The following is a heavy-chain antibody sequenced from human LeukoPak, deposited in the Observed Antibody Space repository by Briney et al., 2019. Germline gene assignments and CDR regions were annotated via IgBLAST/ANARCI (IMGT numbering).Heavy chain of an antibody. CDR3: ARDYYYDSGRDAFDI. D-gene: IGHD3-22*01. Sequence: GASVKVSCKASGYTFTSYGISWVRQAPGQGLEWMGWISAYNGNTNYAQKLQGRVTMTTDTSTSTAYMELRSLRSGDTAVYYCARDYYYDSGRDAFDIWGQGTMVTVSS. CDR2: ISAYNGNT. V-gene: IGHV1-18*01. CDR1: GYTFTSYG. J-gene: IGHJ3*02.